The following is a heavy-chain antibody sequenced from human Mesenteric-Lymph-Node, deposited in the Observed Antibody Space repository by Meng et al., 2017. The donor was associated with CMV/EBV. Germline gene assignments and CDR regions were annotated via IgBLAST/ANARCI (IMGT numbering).Heavy chain of an antibody. J-gene: IGHJ4*02. CDR3: ATELTIVGVTSH. CDR2: INPKNGGT. Sequence: ASVKVSCKASGYTFTGYYIHWVRQAPGQGLEWMGWINPKNGGTLFAQKFQDRLSVTRDTSISTIYMELSRLGSDDTAVYYCATELTIVGVTSHWGQGTLVTVSS. D-gene: IGHD1-26*01. CDR1: GYTFTGYY. V-gene: IGHV1-2*02.